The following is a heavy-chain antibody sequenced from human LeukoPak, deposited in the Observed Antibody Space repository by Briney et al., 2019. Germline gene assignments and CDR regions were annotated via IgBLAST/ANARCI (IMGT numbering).Heavy chain of an antibody. CDR2: VDLAGEYT. CDR3: ASGNSHAFDI. Sequence: QPGGSQRLSCAASGVTFSDYWMHWVRQTPGKGLMWVSTVDLAGEYTTYADSVKGRFTISRDNAKDTLYLQMNSLRAEDTAVYYCASGNSHAFDIWGHGTMVTVSS. CDR1: GVTFSDYW. J-gene: IGHJ3*02. V-gene: IGHV3-74*01.